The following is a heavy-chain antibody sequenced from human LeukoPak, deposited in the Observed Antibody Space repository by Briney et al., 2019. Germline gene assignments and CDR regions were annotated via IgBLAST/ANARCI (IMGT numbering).Heavy chain of an antibody. Sequence: ASVTVSCKVAGYTLTELSMHWVRQAPGKGLEWMGGYDPEDGETIYAQKFQGRVTMTRNTSISTAYMELSSLRSEDTAVYYCARLEAPYYYDSSGYPDYWGQGTLVTVSS. CDR1: GYTLTELS. V-gene: IGHV1-24*01. CDR2: YDPEDGET. J-gene: IGHJ4*02. D-gene: IGHD3-22*01. CDR3: ARLEAPYYYDSSGYPDY.